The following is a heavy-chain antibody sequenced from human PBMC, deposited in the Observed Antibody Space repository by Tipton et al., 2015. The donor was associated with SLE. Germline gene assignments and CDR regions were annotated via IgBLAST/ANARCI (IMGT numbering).Heavy chain of an antibody. J-gene: IGHJ6*03. D-gene: IGHD1-26*01. CDR1: GGSISPYY. CDR2: IYYSGST. Sequence: TLSLTCSVSGGSISPYYWSWIRQPPGKGLEWIGYIYYSGSTHYNPSLKSRVTISVDTSKNQFSLKLSSVTAADTAVYYCARSGSYPYYYYYMDVWGKGTTVTVSS. CDR3: ARSGSYPYYYYYMDV. V-gene: IGHV4-59*01.